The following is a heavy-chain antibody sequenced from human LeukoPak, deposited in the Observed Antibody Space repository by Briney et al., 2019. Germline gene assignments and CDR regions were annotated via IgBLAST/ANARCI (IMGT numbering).Heavy chain of an antibody. J-gene: IGHJ5*02. CDR3: ARDWVIGPNWFDP. Sequence: GASVKVSCKASGGTFSSYAISWVRQAPGQGLEWMGGIIPIFGTANYAQKFQGRVTITADESTSTAYMELSSLRSEDTAVYYCARDWVIGPNWFDPWGQGTLVTVSS. CDR1: GGTFSSYA. V-gene: IGHV1-69*13. CDR2: IIPIFGTA. D-gene: IGHD3-16*01.